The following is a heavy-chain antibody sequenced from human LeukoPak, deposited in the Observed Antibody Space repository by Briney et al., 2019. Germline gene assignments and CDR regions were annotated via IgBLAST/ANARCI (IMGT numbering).Heavy chain of an antibody. J-gene: IGHJ4*02. D-gene: IGHD1-26*01. CDR1: GFTFSSYA. CDR3: AKVWVGCFPFHYFHS. Sequence: GGSLRLSCAASGFTFSSYAMSWVRQAPGKGLEWVSTISGNADNTYYADSVKGRFTISRDNSRNTLYLQMNSLRAEDTAVYFCAKVWVGCFPFHYFHSGAGETRAPFPS. V-gene: IGHV3-23*01. CDR2: ISGNADNT.